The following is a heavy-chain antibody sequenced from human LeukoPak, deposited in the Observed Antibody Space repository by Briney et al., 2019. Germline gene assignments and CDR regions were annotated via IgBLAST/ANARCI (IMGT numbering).Heavy chain of an antibody. D-gene: IGHD3-3*01. CDR3: ARVVLYSDFWSAYFHD. CDR1: GFTVSSNY. CDR2: IYSGGST. V-gene: IGHV3-66*01. J-gene: IGHJ4*02. Sequence: GGSLRLSCAASGFTVSSNYMSWVRQAPGKGLEWVSVIYSGGSTYYADSVKGRFTLSRDNSKNTLYLQINSLRAEDTAVYYCARVVLYSDFWSAYFHDWGQGTLVTVSS.